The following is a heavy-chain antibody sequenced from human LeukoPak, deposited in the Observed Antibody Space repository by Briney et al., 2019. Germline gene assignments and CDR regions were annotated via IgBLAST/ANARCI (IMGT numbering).Heavy chain of an antibody. V-gene: IGHV3-43D*03. D-gene: IGHD2-15*01. CDR2: INWDGGST. CDR1: GFTFDDYA. Sequence: GGSLRLSCAASGFTFDDYAMHWVRQAPGKGLEWVSLINWDGGSTYYADSVKGRFTISRDNSKNSLYLQMNSLRAEDTALYYCAKSRGGCSGGSCRTGYYYGMDVWGQGTTVTVSS. J-gene: IGHJ6*02. CDR3: AKSRGGCSGGSCRTGYYYGMDV.